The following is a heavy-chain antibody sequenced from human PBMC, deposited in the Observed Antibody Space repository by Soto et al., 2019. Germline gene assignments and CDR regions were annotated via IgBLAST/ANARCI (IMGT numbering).Heavy chain of an antibody. CDR1: GGSIRSYY. D-gene: IGHD3-10*01. Sequence: SETLSLTCTVSGGSIRSYYWSWIRQPPGKGLEGIGYIYYSGSTNYNPSLKSRVTISVDTSKNQFSLKLNSMTAADTAVYYCARHNYGSGSTYXDYWGQGTLVTVSS. J-gene: IGHJ4*02. CDR2: IYYSGST. V-gene: IGHV4-59*08. CDR3: ARHNYGSGSTYXDY.